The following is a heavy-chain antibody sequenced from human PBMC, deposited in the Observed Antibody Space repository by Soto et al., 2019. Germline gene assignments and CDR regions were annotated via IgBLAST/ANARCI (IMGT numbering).Heavy chain of an antibody. CDR2: INYSGSS. J-gene: IGHJ6*04. CDR1: GGSITSRGYQ. CDR3: ARARKGSGSDYYYHYGMDV. V-gene: IGHV4-39*01. D-gene: IGHD3-3*01. Sequence: SETLSLTCTVSGGSITSRGYQWGWIRQPPGKGLEWIGNINYSGSSYYNPTLKSRVTISVDTSKNQFSLKLSSVTAADTAVYYCARARKGSGSDYYYHYGMDVWGKGTTVTVSS.